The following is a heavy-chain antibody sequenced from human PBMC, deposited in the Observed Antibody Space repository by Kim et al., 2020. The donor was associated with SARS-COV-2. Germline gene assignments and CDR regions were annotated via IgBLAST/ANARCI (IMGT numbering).Heavy chain of an antibody. CDR3: TTHTNDWCSWFFDL. J-gene: IGHJ2*01. D-gene: IGHD2-8*01. CDR1: GVTASGNY. Sequence: GGSLRLSCAASGVTASGNYMTWVRQAPGKGLEWVSVLYGDGSADDADSVKGRFTISRDNSENTVYLQMKSLTAADTALYYCTTHTNDWCSWFFDLWGRGTLVSVS. V-gene: IGHV3-66*02. CDR2: LYGDGSA.